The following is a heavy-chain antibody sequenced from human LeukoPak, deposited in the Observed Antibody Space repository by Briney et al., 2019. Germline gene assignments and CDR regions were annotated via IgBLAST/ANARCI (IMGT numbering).Heavy chain of an antibody. Sequence: SETLSLTCTVSGHSISSGYYWGWIRQPPGKGLEWIGSIYHSGSAYYNPSLKSRVTISVDTSKNQFSLKLSSVTAADTAVYYCAGGSSGGILDYWGQGTLVTVSS. CDR2: IYHSGSA. D-gene: IGHD1-26*01. CDR1: GHSISSGYY. J-gene: IGHJ4*02. V-gene: IGHV4-38-2*02. CDR3: AGGSSGGILDY.